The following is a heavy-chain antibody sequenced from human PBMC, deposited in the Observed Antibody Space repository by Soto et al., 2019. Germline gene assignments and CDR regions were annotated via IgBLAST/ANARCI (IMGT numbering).Heavy chain of an antibody. CDR1: GGTSSSYA. V-gene: IGHV1-69*13. Sequence: SVKVSCKASGGTSSSYAISWVRQAPGQGLEWMGGIIPIFGTANYAQKFQGRVTITADESTSTAYMELSSLRSEDTAVYYCARGLAPQQLVPFDYWGQGTLVTVS. CDR2: IIPIFGTA. J-gene: IGHJ4*02. D-gene: IGHD6-13*01. CDR3: ARGLAPQQLVPFDY.